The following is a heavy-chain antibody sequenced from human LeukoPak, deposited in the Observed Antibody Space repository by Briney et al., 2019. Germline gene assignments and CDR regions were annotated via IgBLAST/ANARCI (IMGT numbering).Heavy chain of an antibody. CDR1: GFTFSSYA. V-gene: IGHV3-64*01. CDR2: ISSNGGST. D-gene: IGHD2-2*01. J-gene: IGHJ6*03. CDR3: ARDASCTSLYYYYYMDV. Sequence: QSGGSLRLXCAASGFTFSSYAMHWVRQAPGKGLEYVSAISSNGGSTYYANSVKGRFTISRDNSKNTLYLQMGSLRAEDMAVYYCARDASCTSLYYYYYMDVWGKGTTVTVSS.